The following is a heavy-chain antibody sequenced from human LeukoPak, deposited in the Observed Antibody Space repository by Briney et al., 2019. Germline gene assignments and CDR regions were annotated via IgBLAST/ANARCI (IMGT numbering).Heavy chain of an antibody. J-gene: IGHJ4*02. Sequence: ASVKVSCKASGYTFTNYDISWVRQAPGQGLEWMGWISAYNGNTNYAQKLQGRVTMTTDTSTGTAYMGLRSLRSDDTALYYCARDSGLGAANDYWGQGTLVTVSS. CDR2: ISAYNGNT. V-gene: IGHV1-18*01. CDR1: GYTFTNYD. CDR3: ARDSGLGAANDY. D-gene: IGHD3-10*01.